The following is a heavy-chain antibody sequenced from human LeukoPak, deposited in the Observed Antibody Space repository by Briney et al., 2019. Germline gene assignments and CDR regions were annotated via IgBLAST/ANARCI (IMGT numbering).Heavy chain of an antibody. Sequence: SETLSLTCAVYGGSFSGYYWSWIRQPPGKGLEWIGEINHSGSTNYNPSLKSRVTISVDTSKNQFSLKLSSVTAADTAVYYCARGGYCSGGSCRRGLSDYDSSGPYYFDYWGQGTLVTVSS. D-gene: IGHD2-15*01. CDR3: ARGGYCSGGSCRRGLSDYDSSGPYYFDY. J-gene: IGHJ4*02. CDR2: INHSGST. CDR1: GGSFSGYY. V-gene: IGHV4-34*01.